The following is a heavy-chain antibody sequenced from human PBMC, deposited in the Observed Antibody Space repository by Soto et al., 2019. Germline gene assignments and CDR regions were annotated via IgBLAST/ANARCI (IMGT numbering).Heavy chain of an antibody. Sequence: SETLSLTCTVSGGSIRSYCWTWIRQPPGKGLEWIGYIYYSGSTNYNPSLKSRVTISVDTSKNQFSLKLSSVTAADTAVYYCARHKRYSYYYYMDVWGKGTTVTVSS. J-gene: IGHJ6*03. CDR3: ARHKRYSYYYYMDV. V-gene: IGHV4-59*08. CDR2: IYYSGST. D-gene: IGHD2-15*01. CDR1: GGSIRSYC.